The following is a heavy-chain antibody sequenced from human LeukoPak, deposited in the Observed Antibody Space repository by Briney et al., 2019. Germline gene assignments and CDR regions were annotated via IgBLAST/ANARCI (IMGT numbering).Heavy chain of an antibody. CDR3: AKDHGSSWYEWYYFDY. V-gene: IGHV3-30*02. Sequence: GGSLRLSCAASGFTFSSYGMHWVRQAPGKGLEWVAFIRYDGSNKYYADSVKGLFTISRDNSKNTLYLQMNSLRAEDTAVYYCAKDHGSSWYEWYYFDYWGQGTLVTVSS. J-gene: IGHJ4*02. D-gene: IGHD6-13*01. CDR1: GFTFSSYG. CDR2: IRYDGSNK.